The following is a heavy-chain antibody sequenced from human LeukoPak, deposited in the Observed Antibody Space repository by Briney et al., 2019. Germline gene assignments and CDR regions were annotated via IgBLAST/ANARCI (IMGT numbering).Heavy chain of an antibody. J-gene: IGHJ4*02. Sequence: TGGSLRLSCSASGFTFSTYWMSWVHQAPGKGLEWVGRIRSKADGGTAEYAAPVKGRFTISRDDSKNTLFLQMNNLKTEDAAVYYCAAAFTVYYSIRDYWGQGTLVTVSS. D-gene: IGHD3-9*01. CDR2: IRSKADGGTA. CDR3: AAAFTVYYSIRDY. V-gene: IGHV3-15*01. CDR1: GFTFSTYW.